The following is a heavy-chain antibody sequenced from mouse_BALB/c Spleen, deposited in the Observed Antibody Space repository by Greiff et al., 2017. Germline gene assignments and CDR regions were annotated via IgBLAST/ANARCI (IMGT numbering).Heavy chain of an antibody. J-gene: IGHJ3*01. CDR1: GYTFTDYA. D-gene: IGHD2-4*01. V-gene: IGHV1-67*01. Sequence: VMLVESGPELVRPGESVKISCKGSGYTFTDYAMHWVKQSHAKSLEWIGVISIYYDNTNYNQKFKGKATMTVDKSSSTAYMELARLTSEDSAIYYCASVITTGVAYWGQGTLVTVSA. CDR3: ASVITTGVAY. CDR2: ISIYYDNT.